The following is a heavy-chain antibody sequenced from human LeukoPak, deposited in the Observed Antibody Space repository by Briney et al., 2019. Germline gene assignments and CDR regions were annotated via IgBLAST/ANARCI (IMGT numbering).Heavy chain of an antibody. CDR1: GGSFSGYY. CDR2: INHSGST. Sequence: SETLSLTCAVYGGSFSGYYWSWIRQPPGKGLEWIGEINHSGSTNYNPSLKSRVTISVDTSKNQFSLKLSSVTAADTAVYYCARRTRYYDFWSGYRNWFDPWGQGTLVTVSS. CDR3: ARRTRYYDFWSGYRNWFDP. D-gene: IGHD3-3*01. J-gene: IGHJ5*02. V-gene: IGHV4-34*01.